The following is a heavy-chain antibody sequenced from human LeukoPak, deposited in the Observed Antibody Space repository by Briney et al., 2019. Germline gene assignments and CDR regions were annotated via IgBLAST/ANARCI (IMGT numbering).Heavy chain of an antibody. V-gene: IGHV4-39*07. D-gene: IGHD6-19*01. Sequence: PSETLSLTCTVSGGSVSSSSYYWGWIRQPPGKGLEWIGSIYYSGSTYYNPSLKSRVTISVDTSKNQFSLKLSSVTAADTAVYYCARDSKVAVAHDYWGQGTLVTVSS. J-gene: IGHJ4*02. CDR1: GGSVSSSSYY. CDR3: ARDSKVAVAHDY. CDR2: IYYSGST.